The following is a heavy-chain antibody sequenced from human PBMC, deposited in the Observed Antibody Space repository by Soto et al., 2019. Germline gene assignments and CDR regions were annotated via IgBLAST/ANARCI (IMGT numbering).Heavy chain of an antibody. D-gene: IGHD3-22*01. Sequence: PSETLSLTCTVSGGSISSGDYYWSWIRQPPGKGLEWIGDIYDSGRTYDNPSLKSRVTISVDTSKSQFSLNLSSVTAADTAVYYCARGLDYYDTSGYYYDAFDIWGQGTMVTVSS. CDR2: IYDSGRT. CDR3: ARGLDYYDTSGYYYDAFDI. V-gene: IGHV4-30-4*01. CDR1: GGSISSGDYY. J-gene: IGHJ3*02.